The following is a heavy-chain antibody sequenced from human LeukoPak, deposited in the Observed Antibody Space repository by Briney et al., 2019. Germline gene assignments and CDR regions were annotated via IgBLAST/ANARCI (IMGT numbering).Heavy chain of an antibody. CDR1: GGSFSGYY. CDR3: AGRGRLLWFGESSDDY. V-gene: IGHV4-34*01. CDR2: INHSGGT. D-gene: IGHD3-10*01. Sequence: SETLSLTCAVYGGSFSGYYWSWIRQPPGKGLEWIGEINHSGGTNYNPSLKSRVTISVDTSKNQFSLKLSSVTAADTAVYYCAGRGRLLWFGESSDDYWGQGTLVTVSS. J-gene: IGHJ4*02.